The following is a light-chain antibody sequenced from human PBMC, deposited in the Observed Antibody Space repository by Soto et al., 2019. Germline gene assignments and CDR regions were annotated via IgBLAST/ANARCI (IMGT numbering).Light chain of an antibody. Sequence: ENVLTQSPGTLSLSPGERSTLSFGSSQSVRGRYLAWYQQKPGQAPRLLIYGASTRATGIPARFSGSGSGTEFTLTISSLQSEDFAVYYCQQYNNWPWTFGQGTKVDI. CDR2: GAS. V-gene: IGKV3-15*01. J-gene: IGKJ1*01. CDR3: QQYNNWPWT. CDR1: QSVRGRY.